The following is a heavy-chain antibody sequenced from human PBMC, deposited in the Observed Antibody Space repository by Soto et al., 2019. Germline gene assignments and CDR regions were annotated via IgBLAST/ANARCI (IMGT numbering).Heavy chain of an antibody. CDR1: GCSLGDYA. CDR2: ISSDSRTI. CDR3: ARIKLVEWFFINVDVYDMDV. Sequence: WGSMRLSCIASGCSLGDYAVSWVSQDQGKGLEWVSFISSDSRTIYYADSVEGRFTVSRDNARNSVSLQMDSLRDEDAAVYYCARIKLVEWFFINVDVYDMDVWGQGTPVTVSS. J-gene: IGHJ6*02. V-gene: IGHV3-48*02. D-gene: IGHD3-3*01.